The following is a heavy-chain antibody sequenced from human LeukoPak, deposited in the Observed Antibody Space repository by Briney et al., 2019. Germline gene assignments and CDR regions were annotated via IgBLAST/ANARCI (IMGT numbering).Heavy chain of an antibody. Sequence: PSETLSLTCTVSGGSISSYYWSWIRQPPGKGLEWIGYIYYSGSTNCNPSLKSRVTISLDTSKNQFSLKVSSVTAADTAVYYCARSLYASGSYYLDYWGQGTLVTVSS. CDR1: GGSISSYY. CDR2: IYYSGST. J-gene: IGHJ4*02. CDR3: ARSLYASGSYYLDY. V-gene: IGHV4-59*01. D-gene: IGHD3-10*01.